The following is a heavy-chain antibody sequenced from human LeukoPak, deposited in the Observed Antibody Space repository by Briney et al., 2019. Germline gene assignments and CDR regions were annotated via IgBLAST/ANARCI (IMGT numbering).Heavy chain of an antibody. Sequence: SETLSLTCTVSGGSISSYYWSWIRQPPGKGLEWIGYIYYSGSTNYNPSLKSRVTISVDTSKNQFSLKLSSVTAADTAVYYCARRVVVGATPGAFDIWGQGTMVTVSS. CDR1: GGSISSYY. CDR3: ARRVVVGATPGAFDI. J-gene: IGHJ3*02. CDR2: IYYSGST. D-gene: IGHD1-26*01. V-gene: IGHV4-59*08.